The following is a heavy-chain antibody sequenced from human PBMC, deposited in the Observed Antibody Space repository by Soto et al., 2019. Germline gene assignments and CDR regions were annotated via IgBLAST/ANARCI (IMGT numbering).Heavy chain of an antibody. CDR1: GDRCTNFW. Sequence: PGESLKIWCPGSGDRCTNFWSGWVRQMPGKGPEWMGIIYPGDSDTKYNPSFQGQVTISADKSITTTYLQWSSLKASDTAIYYCAASIFYYGMDVCGQGTTVTVSS. CDR2: IYPGDSDT. V-gene: IGHV5-51*01. CDR3: AASIFYYGMDV. J-gene: IGHJ6*02.